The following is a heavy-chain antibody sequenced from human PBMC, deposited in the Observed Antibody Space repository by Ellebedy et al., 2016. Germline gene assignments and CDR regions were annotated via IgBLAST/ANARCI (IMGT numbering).Heavy chain of an antibody. CDR2: IKEDGSEK. CDR1: GFTFSSYG. CDR3: ARGMRVMSYYYGMDV. Sequence: GGSLRLSCAASGFTFSSYGMSWVRQAPGKGLEWVANIKEDGSEKYYVDSVKGRFTISRDNAKNSLYLQMNSLRAEDTAVYHCARGMRVMSYYYGMDVWGQGTTVTVSS. J-gene: IGHJ6*02. V-gene: IGHV3-7*04. D-gene: IGHD3-16*01.